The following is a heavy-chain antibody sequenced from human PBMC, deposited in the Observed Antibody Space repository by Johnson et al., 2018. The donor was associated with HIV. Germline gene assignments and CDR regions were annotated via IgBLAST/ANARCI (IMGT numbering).Heavy chain of an antibody. D-gene: IGHD3-10*01. CDR1: GFTFEDYA. CDR2: ISWNSGSV. J-gene: IGHJ3*02. CDR3: AKDMVPWFGELPWACDTFDI. Sequence: VQLVESGGGLVQPGRSLKVSCAASGFTFEDYAMHWVRQTPGKGLEWVSGISWNSGSVAYAASVKGRFTISRDNAKNSLYLQMNSLRPEDTALYYCAKDMVPWFGELPWACDTFDIWGQGTMVAVSS. V-gene: IGHV3-9*01.